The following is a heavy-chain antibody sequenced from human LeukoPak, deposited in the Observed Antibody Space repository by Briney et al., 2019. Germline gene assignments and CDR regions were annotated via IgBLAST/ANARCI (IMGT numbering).Heavy chain of an antibody. CDR2: ISYDGSNK. J-gene: IGHJ4*02. D-gene: IGHD4-23*01. CDR3: ARTGGGNSIYFDY. Sequence: GGSLRLSCAASGFTFSSYAMNWVRQAPGKGLEWVAIISYDGSNKYYAGSVKGRFTISRDNSKNTLYLQMNSLRADDTAVYYCARTGGGNSIYFDYWGQGTLVTVSS. CDR1: GFTFSSYA. V-gene: IGHV3-30-3*01.